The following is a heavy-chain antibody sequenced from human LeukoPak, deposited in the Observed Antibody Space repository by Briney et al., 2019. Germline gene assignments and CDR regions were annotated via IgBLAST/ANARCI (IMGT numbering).Heavy chain of an antibody. V-gene: IGHV3-21*01. CDR2: ISTTSAFM. J-gene: IGHJ5*01. CDR3: TRDYWFDS. Sequence: GGSLRLSCAASGFTFNIYPMHWVRQAPGKGLEWVSTISTTSAFMYYADSVKGRFSISRDNAKDSLYLQMNSLRAEDTAVYYCTRDYWFDSWDQGTLVTVSS. CDR1: GFTFNIYP.